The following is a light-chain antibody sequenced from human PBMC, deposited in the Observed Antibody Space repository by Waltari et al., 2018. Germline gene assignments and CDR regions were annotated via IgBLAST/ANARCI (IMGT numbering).Light chain of an antibody. CDR1: QVISNY. Sequence: DIQMTQSPSSLSASVGDRVTITCRASQVISNYLAWYQQKPGKVPKLLIYAASTLQSGVPARFSGGGSGTDFTLNINSLQPEDVATYYCQKYISAPFTFGPGTKVDIK. J-gene: IGKJ3*01. CDR3: QKYISAPFT. V-gene: IGKV1-27*01. CDR2: AAS.